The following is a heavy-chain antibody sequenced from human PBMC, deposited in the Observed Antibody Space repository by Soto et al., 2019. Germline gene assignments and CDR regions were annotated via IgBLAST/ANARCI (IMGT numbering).Heavy chain of an antibody. CDR1: SGSISSGSYY. CDR2: IYSRGST. CDR3: ARGGEIGSAPFFDY. J-gene: IGHJ4*02. V-gene: IGHV4-31*03. Sequence: QVQLQESGPGLVKPSQTLSLTCTVSSGSISSGSYYWTWLRQHPGKGLEWIAYIYSRGSTYYNPSLKSRVTISVDTSKNQFSLKLSSVTAADTAVYYCARGGEIGSAPFFDYWGQGTLVTVSS. D-gene: IGHD3-16*01.